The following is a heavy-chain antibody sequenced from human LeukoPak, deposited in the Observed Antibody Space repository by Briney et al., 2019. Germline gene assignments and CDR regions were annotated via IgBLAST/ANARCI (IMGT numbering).Heavy chain of an antibody. V-gene: IGHV3-53*01. J-gene: IGHJ4*02. CDR1: GFTVSSNY. CDR3: AKEPERSLLGY. D-gene: IGHD1-26*01. Sequence: GGSLRLSCAASGFTVSSNYMSWVRQAPGKGLEWVSVIYSGGSTYYADSVKGRFTISRDNSKNTLYLQMNSLRAEDTAVYYCAKEPERSLLGYWGQGTLVTVSS. CDR2: IYSGGST.